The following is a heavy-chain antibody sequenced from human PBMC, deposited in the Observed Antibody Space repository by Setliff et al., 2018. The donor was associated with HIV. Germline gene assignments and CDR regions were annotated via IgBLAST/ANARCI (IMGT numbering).Heavy chain of an antibody. J-gene: IGHJ6*04. CDR2: FDPQDGET. Sequence: ASVKVSCKVSGFTLSEVSIHWVRQAPGKGLEWMAYFDPQDGETVYAQKFQGRVTMTEDTSTDTAYMELSGLRSDDTAVYYCARGNYYDSSVWVGPDVWGKGTTVTVSS. D-gene: IGHD3-22*01. V-gene: IGHV1-24*01. CDR1: GFTLSEVS. CDR3: ARGNYYDSSVWVGPDV.